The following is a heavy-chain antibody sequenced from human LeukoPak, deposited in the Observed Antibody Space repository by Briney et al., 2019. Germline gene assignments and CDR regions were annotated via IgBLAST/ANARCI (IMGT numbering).Heavy chain of an antibody. Sequence: SQTLSLTCTVSGGSISRYYWSWIRQPPGKGLEWIGYIYYSGSTNYNPSLKSRVTISVDTSMNQFSLKLSSVTAADTAVYYCATGYSSGWYYFDYWGQGTLVTVSS. V-gene: IGHV4-59*01. J-gene: IGHJ4*02. CDR2: IYYSGST. CDR3: ATGYSSGWYYFDY. CDR1: GGSISRYY. D-gene: IGHD6-19*01.